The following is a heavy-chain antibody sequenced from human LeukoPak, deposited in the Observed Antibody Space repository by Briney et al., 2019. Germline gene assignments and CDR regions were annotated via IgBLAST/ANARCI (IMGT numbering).Heavy chain of an antibody. CDR2: IYPGDSDT. Sequence: GESLKISCKGSGYSFTSYWIGWVRQMPGKGLEWMGIIYPGDSDTRYSPSFQGQVTISADKSISTAYLQWGSLKASDTAMYYCARPWDSSTVYFDYWGQGTLVTVSS. CDR3: ARPWDSSTVYFDY. J-gene: IGHJ4*02. V-gene: IGHV5-51*01. CDR1: GYSFTSYW. D-gene: IGHD6-13*01.